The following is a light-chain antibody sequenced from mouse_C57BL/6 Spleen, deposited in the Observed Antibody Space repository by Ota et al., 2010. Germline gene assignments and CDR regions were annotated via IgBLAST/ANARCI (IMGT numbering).Light chain of an antibody. V-gene: IGKV6-23*01. J-gene: IGKJ5*01. CDR3: QQHSSYPLT. CDR1: QDVGTA. Sequence: DIVMTQSHKFMSTSVGDRVSITYKASQDVGTAVAWYQQKPGQSPKLLIYWASTRHTGVPDRFTGSGSGTDFTLTISNVQSEDLADYFCQQHSSYPLTFGAGTKLELK. CDR2: WAS.